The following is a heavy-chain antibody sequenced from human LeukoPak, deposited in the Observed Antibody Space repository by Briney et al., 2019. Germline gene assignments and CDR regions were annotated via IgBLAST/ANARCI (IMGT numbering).Heavy chain of an antibody. CDR2: ISSSGSTI. CDR3: ARYPQAYYMDV. Sequence: GGSLRLSCAASGFAFSDYYMSWIRQAPGKGLEWVSYISSSGSTIYYADSVKGRFTISRDNAKNSLYLQMNSLRAEDTAVYYCARYPQAYYMDVWGKGTTVTVSS. V-gene: IGHV3-11*04. CDR1: GFAFSDYY. J-gene: IGHJ6*03.